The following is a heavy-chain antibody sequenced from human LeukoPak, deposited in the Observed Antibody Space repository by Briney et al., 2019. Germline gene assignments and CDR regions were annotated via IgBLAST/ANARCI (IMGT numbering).Heavy chain of an antibody. CDR2: IADDGRDK. Sequence: PGGSLRLSCAASGFIFSNYAMHWVRQAPGKGLEWVAVIADDGRDKHHADSVKGRFTISRDNSKNTLHLQMNNLRAEDASMYYCARGEDSNGYYGYYFEYWGQGTLVTVSS. J-gene: IGHJ4*02. V-gene: IGHV3-30*14. D-gene: IGHD3-22*01. CDR3: ARGEDSNGYYGYYFEY. CDR1: GFIFSNYA.